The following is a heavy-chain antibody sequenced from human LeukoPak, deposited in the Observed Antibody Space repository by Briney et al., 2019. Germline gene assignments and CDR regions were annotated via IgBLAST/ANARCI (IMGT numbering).Heavy chain of an antibody. J-gene: IGHJ4*02. Sequence: GGSLRLSCAASGFTFISYEMNWVRQAPGKGLEWVSYISSSGSTIYYADSVKGRFTISRDNAKNSLYLQMNSLRAEDTAVYYCARDLGIAVALDYWGQGTLVTVSS. CDR2: ISSSGSTI. CDR1: GFTFISYE. CDR3: ARDLGIAVALDY. D-gene: IGHD6-19*01. V-gene: IGHV3-48*03.